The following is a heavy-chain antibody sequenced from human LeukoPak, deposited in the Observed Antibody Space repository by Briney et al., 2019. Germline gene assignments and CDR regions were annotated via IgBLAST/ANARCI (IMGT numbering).Heavy chain of an antibody. V-gene: IGHV1-8*01. CDR3: ARDATVRGYPGYYFDY. CDR1: GYTFTSYD. Sequence: GASVKVSCKASGYTFTSYDINWVRQATGQGLEWMGWMNPNSGNTGYAQKFQGRVTMTRNTSISTAYMELSSLRSEDTAVYYCARDATVRGYPGYYFDYWGQGTLVTVSS. CDR2: MNPNSGNT. D-gene: IGHD3-10*02. J-gene: IGHJ4*02.